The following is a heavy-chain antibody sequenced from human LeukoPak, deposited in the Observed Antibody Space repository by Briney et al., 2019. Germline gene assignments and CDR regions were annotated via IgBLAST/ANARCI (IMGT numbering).Heavy chain of an antibody. V-gene: IGHV3-53*01. CDR1: GITASTNF. CDR2: MHIGGNT. D-gene: IGHD3-16*01. Sequence: GGSLRLSCAASGITASTNFMTCVRQAPGKGLEWVSGMHIGGNTEYVDSVRGRFIISRDNSKNMLFLQMNSLRAEDTAVYYCTRYDTQNGCLDLWSQGTLVTVSS. J-gene: IGHJ4*02. CDR3: TRYDTQNGCLDL.